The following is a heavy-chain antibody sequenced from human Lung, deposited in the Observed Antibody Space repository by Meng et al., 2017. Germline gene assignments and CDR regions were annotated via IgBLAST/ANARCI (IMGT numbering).Heavy chain of an antibody. J-gene: IGHJ4*02. D-gene: IGHD1-14*01. Sequence: QVQLVQSGAEVKKPGSSVKVACKTAGGSFSTHTFSRVRQAPGQGLECMGGLIAVFDKTKAAPRFQDRVTFTADESTSTAYMELSSLTFDDTAVYFCARGRRNEPLFDYWGQGTLVTVSS. CDR3: ARGRRNEPLFDY. V-gene: IGHV1-69*13. CDR1: GGSFSTHT. CDR2: LIAVFDKT.